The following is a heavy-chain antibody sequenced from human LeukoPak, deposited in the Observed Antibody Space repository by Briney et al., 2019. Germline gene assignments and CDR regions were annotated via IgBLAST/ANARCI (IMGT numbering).Heavy chain of an antibody. CDR1: SGSINSGSSF. CDR3: SKDSHD. V-gene: IGHV4-30-4*08. J-gene: IGHJ4*02. Sequence: PSETLSLTCTVSSGSINSGSSFWSWVRQPPGKGLEWIGYIYPCGTTYYEPSLKSRVTISVDTSNNQFSLSLDSVTAADTAVYFCSKDSHDWGQGTLVTVSS. D-gene: IGHD2-21*01. CDR2: IYPCGTT.